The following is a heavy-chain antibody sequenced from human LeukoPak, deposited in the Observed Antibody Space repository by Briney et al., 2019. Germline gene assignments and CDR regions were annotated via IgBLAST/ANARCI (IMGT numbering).Heavy chain of an antibody. D-gene: IGHD2-2*01. CDR2: INGDGSST. Sequence: GGSLRLSCAASGFTLSNYWMHWVRQAPGKGPVWVSHINGDGSSTNYAGSVKGRFTISRDNAKNTLYLQMNSLRAEDTAVYYCGRGGVPAAGDYWGQGTLVTVSS. V-gene: IGHV3-74*01. CDR1: GFTLSNYW. J-gene: IGHJ4*02. CDR3: GRGGVPAAGDY.